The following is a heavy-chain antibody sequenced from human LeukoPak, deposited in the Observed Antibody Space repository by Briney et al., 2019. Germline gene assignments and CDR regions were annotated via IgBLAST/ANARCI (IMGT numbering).Heavy chain of an antibody. J-gene: IGHJ4*02. CDR3: ARSSPYYYDSSGQAFDY. CDR2: IYYSGST. Sequence: KPSETLSLTCTVSGGSMSPYHWSWIRQPPGKGLEWTGYIYYSGSTNYNPSLKSRVTISVDTSKNQFSLKLSSVTAADTAVYYCARSSPYYYDSSGQAFDYWGQGTLVTVSS. D-gene: IGHD3-22*01. CDR1: GGSMSPYH. V-gene: IGHV4-59*08.